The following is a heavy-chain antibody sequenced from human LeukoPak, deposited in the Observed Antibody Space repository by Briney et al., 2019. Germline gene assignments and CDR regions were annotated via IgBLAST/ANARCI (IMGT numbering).Heavy chain of an antibody. Sequence: SETLSLTCSVSGGSISSYYWSWIRQPPGKGLEWIGYIYYSGSTNYNPSLKSRVTISLDTSKSQFSMKLTSVTAADTPVYYCARAPIPYDRSRTDYRCDPWGQGTLVTVAS. D-gene: IGHD3-3*01. V-gene: IGHV4-59*01. CDR3: ARAPIPYDRSRTDYRCDP. J-gene: IGHJ5*02. CDR1: GGSISSYY. CDR2: IYYSGST.